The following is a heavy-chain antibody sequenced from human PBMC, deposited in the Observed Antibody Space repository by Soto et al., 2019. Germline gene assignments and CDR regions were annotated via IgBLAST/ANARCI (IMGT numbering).Heavy chain of an antibody. D-gene: IGHD5-12*01. V-gene: IGHV1-69*02. CDR3: NIVATPDAFDI. J-gene: IGHJ3*02. CDR2: IIPILGIA. CDR1: GGTFSSYT. Sequence: ASVKVSCKASGGTFSSYTISWVRQAPGQGLEWMGRIIPILGIANYAQKFQGRVTITADKSTSTAYMELSSLRSEDTAVYYCNIVATPDAFDIWGQGTMVTVSS.